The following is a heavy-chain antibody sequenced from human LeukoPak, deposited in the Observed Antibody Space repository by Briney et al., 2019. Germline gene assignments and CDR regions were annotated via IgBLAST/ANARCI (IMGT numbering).Heavy chain of an antibody. J-gene: IGHJ4*02. D-gene: IGHD6-19*01. CDR1: GDSISSGDYY. V-gene: IGHV4-61*02. CDR2: ISSSGST. CDR3: ARFTGYSSGWYYFNY. Sequence: SQTLSLTCTVSGDSISSGDYYWSWIRQPAGKGLEWIGRISSSGSTNYNPSLKSRVTISVDTSKNQFSLKLSSVTAADTAVYYCARFTGYSSGWYYFNYWGQGTLVTVSS.